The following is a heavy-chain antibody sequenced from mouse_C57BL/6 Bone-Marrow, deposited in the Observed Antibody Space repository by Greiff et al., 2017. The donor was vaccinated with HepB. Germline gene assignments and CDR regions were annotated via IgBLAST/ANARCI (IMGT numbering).Heavy chain of an antibody. J-gene: IGHJ3*01. Sequence: EVKVVESGGGLVKPGGSLKLSCAASGFTFSSYAMSWVRQTPEKRLEWVATISDGGSYTYYPDNVKGRFTISRDNAKNNLYVQMSHLKSEDTAMYYCARAPLYYDYDGWFAYWGQGTLVTVSA. CDR1: GFTFSSYA. V-gene: IGHV5-4*03. D-gene: IGHD2-4*01. CDR3: ARAPLYYDYDGWFAY. CDR2: ISDGGSYT.